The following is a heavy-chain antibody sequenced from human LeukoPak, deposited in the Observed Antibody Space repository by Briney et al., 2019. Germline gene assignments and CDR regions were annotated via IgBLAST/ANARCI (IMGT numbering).Heavy chain of an antibody. CDR2: ISGSGGST. CDR3: ANLGYGDYTLLRY. Sequence: GGSLRLSCAASGFTFSSYAMSWARQAPGKGLEWVSAISGSGGSTYYADSVKGRFTISRDNSKNTLYLQMNSLRAEDTAVYYCANLGYGDYTLLRYWGQGTLVTVSS. V-gene: IGHV3-23*01. CDR1: GFTFSSYA. D-gene: IGHD4-17*01. J-gene: IGHJ4*02.